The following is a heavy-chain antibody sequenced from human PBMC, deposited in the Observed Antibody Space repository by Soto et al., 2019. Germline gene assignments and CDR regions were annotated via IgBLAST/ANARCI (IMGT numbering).Heavy chain of an antibody. V-gene: IGHV3-21*01. CDR1: GFTFSSYS. Sequence: GFLRLSCAASGFTFSSYSMNWVRQAPGKGLEWVSSISSSSSYIYYADSVKGRFTISRDNAKNSLYLQMNSLRAEDTAVYYCASPSMYSSSWYYFDYWGQGTLVTVSS. CDR2: ISSSSSYI. J-gene: IGHJ4*02. CDR3: ASPSMYSSSWYYFDY. D-gene: IGHD6-13*01.